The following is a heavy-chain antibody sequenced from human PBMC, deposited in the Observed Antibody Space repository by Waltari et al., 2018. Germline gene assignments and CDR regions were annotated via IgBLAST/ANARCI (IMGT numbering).Heavy chain of an antibody. CDR1: GYSFTSYC. V-gene: IGHV5-51*03. CDR3: ARRKDYGARRGAFDI. D-gene: IGHD4-17*01. Sequence: EVQLVQSGAEVKKPGESLKISCKGSGYSFTSYCIGWGRQMPGKGLEWMGIIYPGDSDTRYSPSFQGQVTISADKSISTAYLQWSSLKASDTAMYYCARRKDYGARRGAFDIWGQGTMVTVSS. CDR2: IYPGDSDT. J-gene: IGHJ3*02.